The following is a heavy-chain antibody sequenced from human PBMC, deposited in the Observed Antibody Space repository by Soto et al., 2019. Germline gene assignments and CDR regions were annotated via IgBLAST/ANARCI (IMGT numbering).Heavy chain of an antibody. Sequence: QVQLQESGPGLVKPSQTLSLTCTVSGGSISSGGYYWSWIRQHPGKGLEWIGYIYYSGSTYYNPSLKSRVTISVDTSKNQFSLKLSSVTAADTAVYYCARGIVGATREDAFDIWGQGTMVTVSS. V-gene: IGHV4-31*03. J-gene: IGHJ3*02. CDR1: GGSISSGGYY. CDR3: ARGIVGATREDAFDI. CDR2: IYYSGST. D-gene: IGHD1-26*01.